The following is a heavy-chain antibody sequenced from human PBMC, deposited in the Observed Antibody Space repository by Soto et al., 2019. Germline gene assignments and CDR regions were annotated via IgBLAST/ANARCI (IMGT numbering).Heavy chain of an antibody. J-gene: IGHJ5*02. V-gene: IGHV3-23*01. D-gene: IGHD2-2*01. Sequence: EVQLLESGGDLVQPGGSLRLSCAASGFSFNDYAMTWVRQAPGRGLEWVSSISAIGTSTYYADSVKGRFTISRDLSTNTLYLQMNSLRAEDTAMYYCAKDPSLITLVGGSDWFDPWGQGTLVTVSS. CDR3: AKDPSLITLVGGSDWFDP. CDR2: ISAIGTST. CDR1: GFSFNDYA.